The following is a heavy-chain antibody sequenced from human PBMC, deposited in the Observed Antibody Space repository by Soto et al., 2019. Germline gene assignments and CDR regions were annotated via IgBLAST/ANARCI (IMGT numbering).Heavy chain of an antibody. CDR3: ARVGDYDFWSGYTFDY. Sequence: SETLSLTCTVSGGSISSGDYYWSWIRQPPGKGLEWIGYIYYSGSTYYNPSLKSRVTISVDTSKNQFSLKLSSVTAADTAVYYCARVGDYDFWSGYTFDYWGQGTLVTVSS. J-gene: IGHJ4*02. D-gene: IGHD3-3*01. CDR2: IYYSGST. CDR1: GGSISSGDYY. V-gene: IGHV4-30-4*01.